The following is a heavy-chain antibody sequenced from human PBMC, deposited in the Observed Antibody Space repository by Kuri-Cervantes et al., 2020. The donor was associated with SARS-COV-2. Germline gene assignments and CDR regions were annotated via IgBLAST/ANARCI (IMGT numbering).Heavy chain of an antibody. D-gene: IGHD6-13*01. CDR2: ISAYNGNT. CDR3: AMLSIAAAVFDY. J-gene: IGHJ4*02. Sequence: ASVKVPCKASGYTFTSYGISWVRQAPGQGLEWMGWISAYNGNTNYAQKLQGRVTMTTDTSTSTAYMELRSLRSDDTAVYYCAMLSIAAAVFDYWGQGTLVTVSS. CDR1: GYTFTSYG. V-gene: IGHV1-18*01.